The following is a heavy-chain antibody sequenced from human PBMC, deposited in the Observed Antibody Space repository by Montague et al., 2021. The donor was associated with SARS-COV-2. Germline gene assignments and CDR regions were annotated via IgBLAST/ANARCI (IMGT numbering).Heavy chain of an antibody. Sequence: SETLSLTCAVSAGSISSSNRWSWVRQPPGKGLEWIAEIYHSGGTNYNPSLKSRVTISVDKSKNQFSPKLSSVTAADTAVYYCARIPFGYYGMDVWGQGTTVTVSS. CDR3: ARIPFGYYGMDV. CDR2: IYHSGGT. J-gene: IGHJ6*02. CDR1: AGSISSSNR. D-gene: IGHD3-16*01. V-gene: IGHV4-4*02.